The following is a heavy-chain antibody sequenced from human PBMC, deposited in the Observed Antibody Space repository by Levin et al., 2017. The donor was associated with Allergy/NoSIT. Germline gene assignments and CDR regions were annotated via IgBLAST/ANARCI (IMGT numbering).Heavy chain of an antibody. Sequence: SETLSLTCSVSGGSISSSYYYWGWIRQPPGKGLEWIGSIYYTGSTYYNPSLKSRVTISVDTSKNQFSLKLSSVTAADTAVFYCARYVYQLHGSSWFDPWGQGTLVTVSS. J-gene: IGHJ5*02. CDR3: ARYVYQLHGSSWFDP. V-gene: IGHV4-39*01. CDR1: GGSISSSYYY. D-gene: IGHD2-2*01. CDR2: IYYTGST.